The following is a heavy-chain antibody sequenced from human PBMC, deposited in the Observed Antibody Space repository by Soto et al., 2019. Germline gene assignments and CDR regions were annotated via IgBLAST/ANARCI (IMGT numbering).Heavy chain of an antibody. CDR2: INHIGST. D-gene: IGHD1-26*01. Sequence: VHLQQWGAGLLKPSETLSLTCADYGGSFSVYYWSWVRQIPGKGLEWIGEINHIGSTNYNESLKSRVSISVDTSKNQFSLKLNSATAADTAVYYCARGRWEVRFDNWGQGTLVTVSS. CDR3: ARGRWEVRFDN. CDR1: GGSFSVYY. J-gene: IGHJ4*02. V-gene: IGHV4-34*01.